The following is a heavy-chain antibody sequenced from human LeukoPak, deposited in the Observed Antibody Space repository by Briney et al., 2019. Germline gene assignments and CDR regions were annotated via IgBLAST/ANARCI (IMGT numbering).Heavy chain of an antibody. D-gene: IGHD4/OR15-4a*01. CDR3: ARRAPIYSSDNGAYYF. J-gene: IGHJ4*03. V-gene: IGHV4-34*10. CDR2: IDQTRTR. CDR1: GGSLSGYC. Sequence: TSETLSLTCSVSGGSLSGYCWAWIRQAPGQGLEWIGEIDQTRTRNYSPSLKSRLSMSVDTSTNQFSLTLTSVTAADTAMYYCARRAPIYSSDNGAYYFWGQGTLVTVSS.